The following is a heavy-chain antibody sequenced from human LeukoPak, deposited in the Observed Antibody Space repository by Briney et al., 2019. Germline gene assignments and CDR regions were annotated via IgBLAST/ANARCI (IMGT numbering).Heavy chain of an antibody. D-gene: IGHD3-22*01. CDR3: ARLHNYYDSSGYLN. CDR2: ISSSSSTI. J-gene: IGHJ4*02. V-gene: IGHV3-11*04. CDR1: GFTFSDYY. Sequence: GGSLRLSCAASGFTFSDYYMSWLRQAPGKGLEWVSYISSSSSTIYYADSVKGRFTISRDNAKNSLYLQMNSLRAEDTAVYYCARLHNYYDSSGYLNWGQGTLVTVSS.